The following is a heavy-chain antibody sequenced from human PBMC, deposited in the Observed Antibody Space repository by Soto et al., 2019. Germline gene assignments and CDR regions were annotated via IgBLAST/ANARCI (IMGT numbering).Heavy chain of an antibody. CDR3: ARGGDVNYYHGMDV. V-gene: IGHV1-18*01. CDR2: ISAYNGKT. CDR1: GYTFTSYG. J-gene: IGHJ6*02. Sequence: QVQLVQSGGEVKKPGASVKLSCTASGYTFTSYGISWVRQAPGQGLEWMGWISAYNGKTNYAQNVQGRVTMTTDTSTRTGYMDLRGLRSDDTAVYYCARGGDVNYYHGMDVWGQGTTVTVSS. D-gene: IGHD5-12*01.